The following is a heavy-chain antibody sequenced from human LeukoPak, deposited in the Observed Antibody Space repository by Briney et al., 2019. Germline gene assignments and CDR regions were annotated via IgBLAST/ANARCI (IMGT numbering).Heavy chain of an antibody. CDR2: ISGSGRST. CDR3: AKPTNYYDTSGYSYYFDS. Sequence: GGSLRLSCAATGFTFSSYEMNWVRQAPGKGLEWVSGISGSGRSTYYADSVKGRFTISRDNSKNTLYLQMNSLRAEDTAVYYCAKPTNYYDTSGYSYYFDSWGQGTLVTVSS. J-gene: IGHJ4*02. V-gene: IGHV3-23*01. CDR1: GFTFSSYE. D-gene: IGHD3-22*01.